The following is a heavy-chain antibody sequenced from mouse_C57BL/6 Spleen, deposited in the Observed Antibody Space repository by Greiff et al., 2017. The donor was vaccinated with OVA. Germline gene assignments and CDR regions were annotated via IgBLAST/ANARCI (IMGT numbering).Heavy chain of an antibody. CDR1: GYTFTSYW. Sequence: EVQLQESGTFLARPGASVKMSCKTSGYTFTSYWMHWVKQRPGQGLEWIGAIYPGNIDTSYNQKFKGKAKLTAVTSASTAYMELSSLTNEDSAVYYCTATTVVAGDYWGQGTTLTVSS. J-gene: IGHJ2*01. V-gene: IGHV1-5*01. D-gene: IGHD1-1*01. CDR3: TATTVVAGDY. CDR2: IYPGNIDT.